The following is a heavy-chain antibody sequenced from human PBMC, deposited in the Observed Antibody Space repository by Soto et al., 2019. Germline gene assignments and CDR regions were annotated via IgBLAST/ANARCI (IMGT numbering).Heavy chain of an antibody. V-gene: IGHV4-30-4*01. D-gene: IGHD6-13*01. CDR2: IYYSGNT. J-gene: IGHJ4*02. Sequence: SETLSLTCTVSGASISNNDYYWSWIRQSPGRGLEWIGFIYYSGNTYTNPSLKSRVTIAADTSKNQISLTLTSVTAADTAVYFCAREGPALSPNGYISAAGRFDYWGQGALVIVSS. CDR3: AREGPALSPNGYISAAGRFDY. CDR1: GASISNNDYY.